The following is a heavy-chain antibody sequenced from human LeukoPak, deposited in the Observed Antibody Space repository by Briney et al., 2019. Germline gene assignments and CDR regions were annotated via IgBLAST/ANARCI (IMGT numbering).Heavy chain of an antibody. J-gene: IGHJ6*03. Sequence: SETLSLTCTVSGGSISSGGYYWSWIRQHPGKGLEWIGYIYYSGSTYYNPSLKSRVTISVDTSKNQFSLKLSSVTAADTAVYYCARETYDFWSGYYKYYYYYYMDVWGKGTTVTVSS. V-gene: IGHV4-31*03. CDR2: IYYSGST. CDR3: ARETYDFWSGYYKYYYYYYMDV. D-gene: IGHD3-3*01. CDR1: GGSISSGGYY.